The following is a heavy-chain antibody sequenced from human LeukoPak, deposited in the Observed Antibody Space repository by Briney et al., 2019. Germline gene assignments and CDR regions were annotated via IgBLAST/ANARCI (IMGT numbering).Heavy chain of an antibody. D-gene: IGHD1-26*01. Sequence: GASVKVPCKASGYTFTSYDINWVRQAPGQGLEWMGWINPNSGGTNYAQKFQGRVTMTRDTSISTAYMELSRLRSDDTAVYYCARERVGGSYGMDVWGQGTTVIVSS. V-gene: IGHV1-2*02. J-gene: IGHJ6*02. CDR1: GYTFTSYD. CDR2: INPNSGGT. CDR3: ARERVGGSYGMDV.